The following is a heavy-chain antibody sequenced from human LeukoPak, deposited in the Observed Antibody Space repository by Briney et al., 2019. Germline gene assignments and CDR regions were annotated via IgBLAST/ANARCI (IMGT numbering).Heavy chain of an antibody. J-gene: IGHJ4*02. V-gene: IGHV3-30-3*01. D-gene: IGHD1-26*01. CDR2: ISYDGSNK. Sequence: QPGGSLRLSCAASGFTFSSYAMSWVRQAPGKGLEWVAVISYDGSNKYYADSVKGRFTISRDNSKNTLYLQMNSLRAEDTAVYYCARDSGADTNYFDYWGQGTLVTVSS. CDR1: GFTFSSYA. CDR3: ARDSGADTNYFDY.